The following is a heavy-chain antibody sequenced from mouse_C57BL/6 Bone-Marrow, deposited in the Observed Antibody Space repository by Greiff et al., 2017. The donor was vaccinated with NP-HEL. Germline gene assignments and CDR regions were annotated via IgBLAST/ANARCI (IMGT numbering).Heavy chain of an antibody. Sequence: QVQLRQPGAELVKPGASVKVSCKASGYTFTSYWMHWVKQRPGQGLEWIGRIHPSDSDTNYNQKFKGKATLTVDKSSSTAYMQLSSLTSEDSAVYYCAITGVYYDYPYYYAMDYWGQGTSVTVSS. V-gene: IGHV1-74*01. J-gene: IGHJ4*01. CDR1: GYTFTSYW. D-gene: IGHD2-4*01. CDR2: IHPSDSDT. CDR3: AITGVYYDYPYYYAMDY.